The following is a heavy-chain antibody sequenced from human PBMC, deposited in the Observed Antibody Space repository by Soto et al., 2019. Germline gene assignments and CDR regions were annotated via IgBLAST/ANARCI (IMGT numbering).Heavy chain of an antibody. CDR1: GGTFTSYA. CDR3: ARTKSTAYTSGWEPHYFDY. Sequence: QVQLVQSGAEVKKPGSSVKVSCKASGGTFTSYAINCVRQAPGQGLEWLGGIIPIFHTANYAQKFQGRVTITADESTSTAYMELSSLRSEDTDVYYCARTKSTAYTSGWEPHYFDYWGQGTLVTVSS. J-gene: IGHJ4*02. D-gene: IGHD6-19*01. CDR2: IIPIFHTA. V-gene: IGHV1-69*01.